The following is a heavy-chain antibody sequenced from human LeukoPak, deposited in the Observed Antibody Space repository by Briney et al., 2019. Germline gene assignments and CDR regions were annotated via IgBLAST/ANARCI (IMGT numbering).Heavy chain of an antibody. D-gene: IGHD4-17*01. Sequence: GGSLRLSCAASGFTFSSYAMSWVRQAPGKGLEWVSGISGSGVSTNHADSVKGRFTISRDKSKNTLYLQMNSLRAEDTAVYYCAKGGTYGDSPLYFDYWGQGTLVTVSS. CDR2: ISGSGVST. CDR1: GFTFSSYA. J-gene: IGHJ4*02. CDR3: AKGGTYGDSPLYFDY. V-gene: IGHV3-23*01.